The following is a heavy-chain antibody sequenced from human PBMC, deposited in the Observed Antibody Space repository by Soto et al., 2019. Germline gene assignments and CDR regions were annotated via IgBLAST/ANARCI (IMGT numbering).Heavy chain of an antibody. J-gene: IGHJ6*02. D-gene: IGHD3-9*01. V-gene: IGHV4-34*01. Sequence: RSLTCAVYGGSFSGYYWSWIRQPPGKGLEWIGEINHSGSTNYNPSLKSRVTISVDTSKNQFSLKLSSVTAADTAVYYCARGHNYDILTGYYYYGMDVWGQGTTVTVSS. CDR1: GGSFSGYY. CDR2: INHSGST. CDR3: ARGHNYDILTGYYYYGMDV.